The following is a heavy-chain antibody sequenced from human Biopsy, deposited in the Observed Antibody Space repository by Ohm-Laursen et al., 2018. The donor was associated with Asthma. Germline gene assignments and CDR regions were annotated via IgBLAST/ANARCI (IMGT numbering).Heavy chain of an antibody. Sequence: SETLSLACTVSGGSVSSGGYYWSWIRQPPGEGLAWVSYISYSGSTDYNPSLKSRLTISLDTSKNQFSLKLSSVTAADTAVYYCARVPTTLRYFDLWGRGTLVTVSS. V-gene: IGHV4-61*08. CDR2: ISYSGST. CDR1: GGSVSSGGYY. D-gene: IGHD2-15*01. CDR3: ARVPTTLRYFDL. J-gene: IGHJ2*01.